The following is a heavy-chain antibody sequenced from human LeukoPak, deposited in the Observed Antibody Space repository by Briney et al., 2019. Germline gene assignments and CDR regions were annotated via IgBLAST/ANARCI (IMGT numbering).Heavy chain of an antibody. CDR2: IYYSGST. CDR3: ARHVWLQPFDY. D-gene: IGHD3-9*01. Sequence: SETLSLTCSVSGGSMNSYYWSWIRQSPGKRLEWIGYIYYSGSTNYNPSLKSRVTISVDTSKNQFSLKLSSVTAADTAVYYCARHVWLQPFDYWGQGTLVTVSS. CDR1: GGSMNSYY. J-gene: IGHJ4*02. V-gene: IGHV4-59*08.